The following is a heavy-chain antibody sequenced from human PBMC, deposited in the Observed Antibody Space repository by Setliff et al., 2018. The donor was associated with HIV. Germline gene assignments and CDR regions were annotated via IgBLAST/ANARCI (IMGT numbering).Heavy chain of an antibody. CDR1: ELTFSNYA. CDR3: AKDSTAMALAGYYMDV. CDR2: LSGSGGST. J-gene: IGHJ6*03. Sequence: GGSLRLSCAASELTFSNYAMTWVRQAPGKGLEWVSSLSGSGGSTYYADSVKGRFTISRDNSKNSLYLQMNSLRTEDTALYYCAKDSTAMALAGYYMDVWGKGTTVTVSS. V-gene: IGHV3-43*02. D-gene: IGHD5-18*01.